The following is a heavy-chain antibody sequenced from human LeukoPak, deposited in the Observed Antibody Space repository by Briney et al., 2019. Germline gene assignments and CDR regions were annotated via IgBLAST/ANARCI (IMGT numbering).Heavy chain of an antibody. CDR3: ARYGGNLRIYAFDI. Sequence: ASEKVSCTASGYSFTSYYVHWVRHAPGQGLEWMGIINPSSGSTDYAQKFQGRVTMTRDTATSTVYMELSSLRSEDTAVYYCARYGGNLRIYAFDIWGQGTMVTVSS. J-gene: IGHJ3*02. CDR2: INPSSGST. V-gene: IGHV1-46*01. CDR1: GYSFTSYY. D-gene: IGHD1-26*01.